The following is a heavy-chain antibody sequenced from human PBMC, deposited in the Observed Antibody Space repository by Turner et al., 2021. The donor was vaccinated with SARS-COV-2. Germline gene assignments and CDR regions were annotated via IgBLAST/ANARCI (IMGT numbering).Heavy chain of an antibody. CDR2: FSYSWST. CDR1: ACSLITYY. J-gene: IGHJ4*02. Sequence: QVQLQASGPGLVQPSGTLSLPCPISACSLITYYWCWIRQPPGKRLELIGYFSYSWSTNYNPYLKRRVSISVDTSKNQFSLNLILVTGTDTAVYYCAIRSRSGGWGVWDNWGQGTLVTVSS. D-gene: IGHD6-19*01. V-gene: IGHV4-59*08. CDR3: AIRSRSGGWGVWDN.